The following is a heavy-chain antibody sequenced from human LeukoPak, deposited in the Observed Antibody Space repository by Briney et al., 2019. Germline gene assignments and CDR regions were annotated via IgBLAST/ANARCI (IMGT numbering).Heavy chain of an antibody. CDR1: GGSISKYY. Sequence: SETLSLTCTVSGGSISKYYLSWIRQPAGKGLEWIGRIFTSGSATSSSSLKSRVTMSADTSKNQFPLNLSSVTAADTAVYFCASGYGSGSYLYWGQGILVTVSS. J-gene: IGHJ4*02. CDR2: IFTSGSA. D-gene: IGHD3-10*01. CDR3: ASGYGSGSYLY. V-gene: IGHV4-4*07.